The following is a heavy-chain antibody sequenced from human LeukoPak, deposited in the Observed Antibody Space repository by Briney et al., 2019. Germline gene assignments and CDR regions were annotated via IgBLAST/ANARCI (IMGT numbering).Heavy chain of an antibody. CDR3: ARDLSSVNFWSGYYRLGDFDY. V-gene: IGHV1-18*01. CDR2: ISAYNGNT. Sequence: ASVKVSCKASGYTFTGYGISWVRQAPGQGLEWMGWISAYNGNTNYAQKLQGRVTMTTDTSTSTAYMELRSLRSDDTAVYYCARDLSSVNFWSGYYRLGDFDYWGQGTLVTVSS. J-gene: IGHJ4*02. CDR1: GYTFTGYG. D-gene: IGHD3-3*01.